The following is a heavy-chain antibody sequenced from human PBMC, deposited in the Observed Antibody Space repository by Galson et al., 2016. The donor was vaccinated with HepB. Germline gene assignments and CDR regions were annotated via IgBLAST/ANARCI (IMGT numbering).Heavy chain of an antibody. CDR3: EGYSDPFDI. J-gene: IGHJ3*02. CDR1: GFTFSTFS. Sequence: SLRLSCAASGFTFSTFSMSWVRQAPGKGLEWIAYITSNGDTVYYADPVKGRFAISRDNAKNSLFLQMNSLRAEDTAIYYCEGYSDPFDIWGQGTMVTVSS. CDR2: ITSNGDTV. D-gene: IGHD3-22*01. V-gene: IGHV3-11*01.